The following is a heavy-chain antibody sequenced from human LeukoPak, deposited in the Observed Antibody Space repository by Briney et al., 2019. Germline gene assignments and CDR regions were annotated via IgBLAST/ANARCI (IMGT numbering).Heavy chain of an antibody. V-gene: IGHV3-53*01. J-gene: IGHJ3*02. CDR2: IYSDNT. CDR3: ARGLLWPADDAFDI. CDR1: GFTVSSNS. Sequence: GGSLRLSCTVSGFTVSSNSMSWVRQAPGKGLEWVSFIYSDNTHYSDSVKGRFTISRDNSKNTLYLQMNSLRAEDTAVYYCARGLLWPADDAFDIWGQGTVVTVSS. D-gene: IGHD3-10*01.